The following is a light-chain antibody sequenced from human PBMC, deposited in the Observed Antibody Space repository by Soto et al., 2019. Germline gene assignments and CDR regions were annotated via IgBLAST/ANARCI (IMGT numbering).Light chain of an antibody. Sequence: EIVLTQSPATLSLSPGERATLSCRASQSVSSYLAWYQQKPGQAPRLLIYDASNRATGIPARFSGSGSGTDFTLTISSLEPEDFAVYYCQQRSNWPPRTFGQGNKLEI. CDR1: QSVSSY. V-gene: IGKV3-11*01. CDR3: QQRSNWPPRT. J-gene: IGKJ2*01. CDR2: DAS.